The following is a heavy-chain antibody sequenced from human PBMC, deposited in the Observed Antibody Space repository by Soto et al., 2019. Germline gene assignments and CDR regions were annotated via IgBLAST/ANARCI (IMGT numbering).Heavy chain of an antibody. Sequence: QVQLVESGGGVVQPGRSLRLSCAASGFTFSSYGMHWVHQAPGKGLVWVAVISYDGSNKYYADSVKGRFTISRDNSKNTLYLQMNSLRAEDTAVYYCAKGADYDYVWGSYRNWYFDLWGRGTLVTVSS. CDR1: GFTFSSYG. CDR3: AKGADYDYVWGSYRNWYFDL. J-gene: IGHJ2*01. D-gene: IGHD3-16*02. CDR2: ISYDGSNK. V-gene: IGHV3-30*18.